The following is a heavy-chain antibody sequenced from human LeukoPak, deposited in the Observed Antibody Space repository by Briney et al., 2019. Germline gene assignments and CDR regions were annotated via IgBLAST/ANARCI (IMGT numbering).Heavy chain of an antibody. CDR1: GGSISSGSYY. CDR3: ARENPVDTAIDY. D-gene: IGHD5-18*01. J-gene: IGHJ4*02. V-gene: IGHV4-61*02. Sequence: SETLSLTCTVSGGSISSGSYYWSWIRQPAGKGLEWIGRIYTSGSTNYNPSLKSRVTISVDTSKNQFSLKLSSVTAADTAVYYCARENPVDTAIDYWGQGTLVTVSS. CDR2: IYTSGST.